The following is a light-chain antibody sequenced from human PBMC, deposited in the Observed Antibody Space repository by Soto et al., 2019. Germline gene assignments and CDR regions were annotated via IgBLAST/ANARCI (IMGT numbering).Light chain of an antibody. CDR2: SAS. J-gene: IGKJ1*01. CDR3: QQANSFPWT. CDR1: QDIRTW. Sequence: DIQMTQSPSSVSASVGDRVTITCRASQDIRTWLAWYQQKPGKAPKLLIYSASSLQTGVPSTFSGRGSGTDFILTISSLQPGDFATYYCQQANSFPWTFGQGTKVEIK. V-gene: IGKV1-12*01.